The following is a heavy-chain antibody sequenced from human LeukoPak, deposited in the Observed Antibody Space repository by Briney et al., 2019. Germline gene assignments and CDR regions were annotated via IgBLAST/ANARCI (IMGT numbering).Heavy chain of an antibody. D-gene: IGHD3-22*01. J-gene: IGHJ4*02. CDR3: TRGVMTTAMSSGYFY. CDR1: GFTFGNYA. Sequence: GGSLRLSCTASGFTFGNYAMSWVRQAPGKGLEWVGFIRSKAYGGTTEYAASVKGRFTISRDDSKSIAYLQMNSLKTEDTAVYYCTRGVMTTAMSSGYFYWGQGTLVTVSS. CDR2: IRSKAYGGTT. V-gene: IGHV3-49*04.